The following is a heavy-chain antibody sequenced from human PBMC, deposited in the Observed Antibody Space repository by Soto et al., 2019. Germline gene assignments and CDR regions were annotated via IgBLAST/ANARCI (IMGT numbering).Heavy chain of an antibody. D-gene: IGHD3-22*01. Sequence: QVQLVESGGGVVQPGRSLRLSCAASGFPFSSYGMYWVRQAPGKGLEWVAVTWYDGSEKYYAESVKGRFTISRDNPKNTLYLQMNSLRAEDTAVYYCARVRTVVTPYGMDVWGQGTTVTVSS. CDR3: ARVRTVVTPYGMDV. CDR1: GFPFSSYG. CDR2: TWYDGSEK. J-gene: IGHJ6*02. V-gene: IGHV3-33*01.